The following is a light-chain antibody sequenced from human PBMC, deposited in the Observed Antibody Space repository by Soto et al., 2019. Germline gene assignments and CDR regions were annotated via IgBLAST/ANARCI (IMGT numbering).Light chain of an antibody. CDR1: SGHSSYI. V-gene: IGLV4-60*03. CDR3: ETWVRNTSVV. J-gene: IGLJ2*01. CDR2: LEGSGSY. Sequence: QAVLTQSSSASASLGSSVKLTCTLSSGHSSYIFAWHQQQPGKAPRYLVKLEGSGSYNRGSGVPARFSGSSSGADRYLNIYNVHSEGEADYFCETWVRNTSVVFGGRTERTV.